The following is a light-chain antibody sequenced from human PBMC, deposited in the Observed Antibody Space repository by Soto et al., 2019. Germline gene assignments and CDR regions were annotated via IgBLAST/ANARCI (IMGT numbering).Light chain of an antibody. Sequence: EIVLTQSPGTMSLSPGESATLSCRASQSISSSFFAWYQHKPGQAPRLLIYGTYNRATGIPDRFSGSGSGTDFTLTISRLEPEDFAVYYCQQYGSSPFTFGPGTKVDIK. V-gene: IGKV3-20*01. J-gene: IGKJ3*01. CDR1: QSISSSF. CDR3: QQYGSSPFT. CDR2: GTY.